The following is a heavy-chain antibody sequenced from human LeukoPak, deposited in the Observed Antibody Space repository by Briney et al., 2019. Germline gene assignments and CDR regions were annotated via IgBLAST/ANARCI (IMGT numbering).Heavy chain of an antibody. Sequence: SETLSLTCAVYGGSFSGYYWSWIRQPPVKGLEWIGEINHSGSTNYNPSLKSRVTISVDTSKNQFSLKLSSVTAADTAVYYCATGVAAGPFVYWGQGTLVTVSS. CDR1: GGSFSGYY. J-gene: IGHJ4*02. D-gene: IGHD6-6*01. CDR2: INHSGST. V-gene: IGHV4-34*01. CDR3: ATGVAAGPFVY.